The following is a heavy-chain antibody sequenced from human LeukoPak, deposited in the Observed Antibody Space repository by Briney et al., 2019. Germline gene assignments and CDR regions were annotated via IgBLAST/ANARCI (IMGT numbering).Heavy chain of an antibody. J-gene: IGHJ4*02. CDR3: AKDVAPHYYYYDSSGYYDY. CDR1: GFTFSNAW. CDR2: IKSKTDGGTT. D-gene: IGHD3-22*01. Sequence: PGGSLRLSCAASGFTFSNAWMNWVRQAPGKGLEWVGRIKSKTDGGTTDYAAPVKGRFTISRDDSKNTLYLQMNSLRAEDTAVYYCAKDVAPHYYYYDSSGYYDYWGQGTLVTASS. V-gene: IGHV3-15*07.